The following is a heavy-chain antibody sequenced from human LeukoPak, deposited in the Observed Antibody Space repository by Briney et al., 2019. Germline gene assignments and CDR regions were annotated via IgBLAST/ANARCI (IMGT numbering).Heavy chain of an antibody. CDR1: GYSFTTYG. CDR2: IGTYNGDT. J-gene: IGHJ4*02. Sequence: ASVKVSCKASGYSFTTYGISWVRQAPGQGLEWVGWIGTYNGDTKYAQRLQDRVTMTTETHTSTAYMELRSLRSDDTAIYYCAREMSSWYRDSDYWGQGTLVTVSS. CDR3: AREMSSWYRDSDY. D-gene: IGHD6-13*01. V-gene: IGHV1-18*01.